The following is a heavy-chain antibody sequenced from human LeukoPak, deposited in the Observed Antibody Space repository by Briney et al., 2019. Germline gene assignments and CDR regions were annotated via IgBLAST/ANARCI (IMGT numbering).Heavy chain of an antibody. V-gene: IGHV1-2*02. CDR1: GYRFSGNY. J-gene: IGHJ6*03. Sequence: ASVKVSCKASGYRFSGNYIHWVRQAPGQGLEWMAWINPNSGDTNYAQKFQGRVTVTRDTSISTVYMELSRLRSDDTAVYYCARAGYYYYMDVWGKGTTVTVSS. CDR2: INPNSGDT. CDR3: ARAGYYYYMDV.